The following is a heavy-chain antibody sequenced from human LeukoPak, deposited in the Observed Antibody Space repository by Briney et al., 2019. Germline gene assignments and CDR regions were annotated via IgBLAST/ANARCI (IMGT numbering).Heavy chain of an antibody. CDR3: TTAYDFWSGFYFDY. CDR2: IKSKTDGGTT. D-gene: IGHD3-3*01. Sequence: GGSLRLSCAASGSTFSNAWMSWVRQAPGKGLEWVGRIKSKTDGGTTDYAAPVKGRFTISRDDSKNTLYLQMNSLKTEDTAVYYCTTAYDFWSGFYFDYWGQGTLVTVSS. J-gene: IGHJ4*02. V-gene: IGHV3-15*01. CDR1: GSTFSNAW.